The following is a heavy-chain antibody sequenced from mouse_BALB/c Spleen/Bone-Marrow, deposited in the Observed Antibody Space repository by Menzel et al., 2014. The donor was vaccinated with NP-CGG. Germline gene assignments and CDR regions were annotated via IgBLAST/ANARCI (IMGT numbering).Heavy chain of an antibody. V-gene: IGHV14-3*02. D-gene: IGHD3-1*01. CDR2: IDPANDNT. CDR3: ARCRATGNCLYSTDY. Sequence: VQLKESGAELVKPGASVKLSCIASGFNIEDTYMHWVKQRPEQGLEWIGMIDPANDNTKYDPTFQGKATITADTSSNTTYLQLRSLTSEDNPVNYCARCRATGNCLYSTDYWGQGTSVTVSS. CDR1: GFNIEDTY. J-gene: IGHJ4*01.